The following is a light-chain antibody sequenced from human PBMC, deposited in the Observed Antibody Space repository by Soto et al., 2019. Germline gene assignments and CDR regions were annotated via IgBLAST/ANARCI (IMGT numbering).Light chain of an antibody. J-gene: IGKJ1*01. V-gene: IGKV1-5*03. CDR2: KAS. CDR1: RTISSW. Sequence: IQMTQSPSSLSASVGDRLSITCRASRTISSWLAWYQQKPGKAPKLLIYKASTLKSGVPSRFSGSGSGTEFTLTISSLQPDDFATYYCQHYNSYSEAFGQGTKVDIK. CDR3: QHYNSYSEA.